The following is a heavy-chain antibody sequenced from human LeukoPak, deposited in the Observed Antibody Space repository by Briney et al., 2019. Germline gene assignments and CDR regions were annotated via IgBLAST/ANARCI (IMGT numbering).Heavy chain of an antibody. CDR3: ARGPAANPADYYYYGMGV. Sequence: GESLKISCKGSGYSFTSYWISWVRQMPGKGLEWMGRIDPSDSYTNYSPSFQGHVTISADKPISTAYLQWSSLKASDTAMYYCARGPAANPADYYYYGMGVWGKGTTVTVSS. CDR1: GYSFTSYW. J-gene: IGHJ6*04. CDR2: IDPSDSYT. V-gene: IGHV5-10-1*01. D-gene: IGHD2-2*01.